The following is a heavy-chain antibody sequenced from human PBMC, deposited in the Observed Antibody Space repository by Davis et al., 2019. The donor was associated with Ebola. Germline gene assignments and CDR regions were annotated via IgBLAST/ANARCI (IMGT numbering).Heavy chain of an antibody. Sequence: GGSLRLSFPASGVTFSGFWMSWVRQVSGKGLEWVGRIRSKANSYATAYAASVKGRFTISRDDSKNTAYLQMNSLKTEDTAVYYCTNAVTTTDYWGQGTLVTVSS. D-gene: IGHD4-17*01. CDR2: IRSKANSYAT. CDR1: GVTFSGFW. J-gene: IGHJ4*02. V-gene: IGHV3-73*01. CDR3: TNAVTTTDY.